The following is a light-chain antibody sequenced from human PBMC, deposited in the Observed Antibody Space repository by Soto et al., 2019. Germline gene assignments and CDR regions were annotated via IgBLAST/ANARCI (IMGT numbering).Light chain of an antibody. J-gene: IGKJ1*01. CDR2: KAS. V-gene: IGKV1-5*03. CDR1: QSIGSW. CDR3: QQYNSLWT. Sequence: LHLTQFSSALSPSLGESVTNSCRASQSIGSWLAWYQQKPGKAPNLLIYKASSLESGVPSRFSGTGSGTEFTLAISSLQPDDFATYYCQQYNSLWTFGQGTKVDNK.